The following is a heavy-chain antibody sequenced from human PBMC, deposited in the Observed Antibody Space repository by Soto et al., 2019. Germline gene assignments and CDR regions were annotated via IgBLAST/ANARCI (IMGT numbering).Heavy chain of an antibody. V-gene: IGHV3-48*03. J-gene: IGHJ6*02. Sequence: LRLSCAASGFTFSSYEMNWVRQAPGKGLEWVSYISSSGSTIYYADSVKGRFTISRDNAKNSLYLQMNSLRAEDTAVYYCAREARQLIYMDVWGQGTTVTVSS. CDR1: GFTFSSYE. CDR2: ISSSGSTI. CDR3: AREARQLIYMDV. D-gene: IGHD5-18*01.